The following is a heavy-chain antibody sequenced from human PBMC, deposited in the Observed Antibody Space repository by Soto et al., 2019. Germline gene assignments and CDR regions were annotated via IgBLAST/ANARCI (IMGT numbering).Heavy chain of an antibody. V-gene: IGHV5-51*01. CDR3: ARLGYGGYYDSSGYSGAFDI. CDR1: RSSFTSYW. D-gene: IGHD3-22*01. J-gene: IGHJ3*02. CDR2: IYPGDSDT. Sequence: PGESLKISCNGSRSSFTSYWIGWVLRMPGKGLERMGIIYPGDSDTRYSPSFQGQVTISADKSISTAYLQWSSLKASDTAMYYCARLGYGGYYDSSGYSGAFDIWGQGTMVTVSS.